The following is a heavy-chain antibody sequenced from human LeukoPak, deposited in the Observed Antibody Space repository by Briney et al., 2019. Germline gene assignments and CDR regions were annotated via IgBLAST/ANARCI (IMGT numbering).Heavy chain of an antibody. D-gene: IGHD3-22*01. CDR2: ISWNSGSI. CDR3: ANDRGSGYYYDLFDY. V-gene: IGHV3-9*01. Sequence: GGSLRLSYAASGFTFDDYAMHWVRQAPGKGLEWVSGISWNSGSIGYADSVRGRFTISRDNAKNSLYLQMNSLRAEDTALYYCANDRGSGYYYDLFDYWGQGTLVTVSS. CDR1: GFTFDDYA. J-gene: IGHJ4*02.